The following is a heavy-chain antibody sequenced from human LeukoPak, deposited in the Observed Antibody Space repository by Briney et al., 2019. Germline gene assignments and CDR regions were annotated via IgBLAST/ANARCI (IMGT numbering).Heavy chain of an antibody. D-gene: IGHD1-26*01. CDR2: INPNNGDT. V-gene: IGHV1-2*02. Sequence: ASVKVSCKASGYTFTGYYIHWVRQAPGQGLEWMGWINPNNGDTKYVQKFQGRVTLTRDTSISTAYMELSRLRSDDTAVYYCARELGSYSLYYFDYWGQGTLVTVSS. CDR3: ARELGSYSLYYFDY. CDR1: GYTFTGYY. J-gene: IGHJ4*02.